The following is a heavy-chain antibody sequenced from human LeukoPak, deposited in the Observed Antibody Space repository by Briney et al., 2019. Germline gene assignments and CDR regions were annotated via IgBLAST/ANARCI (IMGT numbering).Heavy chain of an antibody. CDR1: GGSISSYY. V-gene: IGHV4-59*08. CDR3: ARHTGSGYLLSY. CDR2: IYYSGGT. D-gene: IGHD3-3*01. Sequence: SETLSLTCTVSGGSISSYYWSWLRQPPGKGLEWIGYIYYSGGTNYSPSLKSRVTISVDTSKNQFSLKLSSVTAADTAVYYCARHTGSGYLLSYWGQGTLVTVSS. J-gene: IGHJ4*02.